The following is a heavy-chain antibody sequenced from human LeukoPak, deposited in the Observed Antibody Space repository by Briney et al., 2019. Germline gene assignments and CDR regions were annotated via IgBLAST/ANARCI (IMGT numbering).Heavy chain of an antibody. J-gene: IGHJ3*02. CDR2: INPKSGVT. D-gene: IGHD3-22*01. Sequence: ASVKVSCKTSGYTFTGQYLHWVRQAPGQGLEWMGWINPKSGVTKIAQKFQGRVTMNRDTSTSTSYMELRRLTSDDTAVYYCARHAIRADDSSGFYTLPIWGQGTKVTVSS. V-gene: IGHV1-2*02. CDR3: ARHAIRADDSSGFYTLPI. CDR1: GYTFTGQY.